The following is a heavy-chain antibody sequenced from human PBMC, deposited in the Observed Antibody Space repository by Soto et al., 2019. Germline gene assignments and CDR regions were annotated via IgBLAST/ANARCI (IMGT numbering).Heavy chain of an antibody. CDR1: GGSVRCYY. Sequence: QVQLQESGPGLVKPSEIMSLTCSVFGGSVRCYYWSWIRQSPGKGREWIGYVDDSGNTNYNPSLKSRVTMSVATSKNQFSLRLYTVTAADTAVYYCARGGLLSGYDYARFDYWGQGILVTVSS. CDR2: VDDSGNT. CDR3: ARGGLLSGYDYARFDY. J-gene: IGHJ4*02. V-gene: IGHV4-59*02. D-gene: IGHD5-12*01.